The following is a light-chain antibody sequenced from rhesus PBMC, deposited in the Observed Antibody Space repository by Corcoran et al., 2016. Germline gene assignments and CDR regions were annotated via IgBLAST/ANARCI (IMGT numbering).Light chain of an antibody. CDR1: QSISSW. CDR2: KAS. Sequence: DIQMTQSPSSLSASVGDTVTIPCRASQSISSWFDLYQHTPGKAPKLLFYKASSLQSGVPSRFSGSGSGTDFTLTISSLQPEDFATYYCLQYSSSPWTFGQGTKVEIK. CDR3: LQYSSSPWT. V-gene: IGKV1-22*01. J-gene: IGKJ1*01.